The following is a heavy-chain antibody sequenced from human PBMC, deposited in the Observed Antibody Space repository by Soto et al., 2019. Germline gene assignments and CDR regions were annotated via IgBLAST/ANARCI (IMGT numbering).Heavy chain of an antibody. V-gene: IGHV4-31*03. Sequence: SETLSLTCTVSGGSISSGGFHWSWIRQHPGKGLEWIGYIYDSGTTYNNPSLKSRVTISVDASKNQFSLKLSSVTAADTAVYYCARGRYCSGGSCTKGPDWFDPWGQGTLVTVSS. J-gene: IGHJ5*02. CDR2: IYDSGTT. D-gene: IGHD2-15*01. CDR3: ARGRYCSGGSCTKGPDWFDP. CDR1: GGSISSGGFH.